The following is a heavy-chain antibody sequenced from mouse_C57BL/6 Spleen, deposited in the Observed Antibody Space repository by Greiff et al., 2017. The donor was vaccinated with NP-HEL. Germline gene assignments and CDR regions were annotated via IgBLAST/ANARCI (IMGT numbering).Heavy chain of an antibody. CDR1: GYTFTSYW. D-gene: IGHD1-1*01. Sequence: QVQLQQPGAELVKPGASVKMSCKASGYTFTSYWITWVKQRPGQGLEWIGDIYPGSGSTNYNEKFKSKATLTVDTSSSTAYMQLSSLTSEDAAVYYCAREGYGSSPLWYFDVWGTGTTVTVSS. CDR2: IYPGSGST. J-gene: IGHJ1*03. CDR3: AREGYGSSPLWYFDV. V-gene: IGHV1-55*01.